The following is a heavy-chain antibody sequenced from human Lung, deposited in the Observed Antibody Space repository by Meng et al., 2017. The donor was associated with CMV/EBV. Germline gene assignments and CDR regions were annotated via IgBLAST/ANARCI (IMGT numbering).Heavy chain of an antibody. CDR2: MNANSGNT. Sequence: AXVXVSXXASGYTFSTYDINWMRQAPGQGLEWMGWMNANSGNTGYAQRFQGRVSMTRDTSTRTAYMELRSLRSEDTAVYYCARTQIAVEAGGTKTKYYYYGLDVWGQGTTVXVSS. CDR3: ARTQIAVEAGGTKTKYYYYGLDV. D-gene: IGHD1/OR15-1a*01. CDR1: GYTFSTYD. V-gene: IGHV1-8*02. J-gene: IGHJ6*02.